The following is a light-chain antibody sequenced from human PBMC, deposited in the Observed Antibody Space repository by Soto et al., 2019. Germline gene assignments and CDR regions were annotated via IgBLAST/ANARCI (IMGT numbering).Light chain of an antibody. Sequence: DIPMTQSPSSLSASVGDRVTITCRASQSISSYLNWYQQKPGKAPKLLIYAASSLQSGVPSRFSGSGSGPEFTLTISSLQPEDFAAYYCQQSYSTPRTFGQGTKVEIK. CDR1: QSISSY. V-gene: IGKV1-39*01. CDR3: QQSYSTPRT. CDR2: AAS. J-gene: IGKJ1*01.